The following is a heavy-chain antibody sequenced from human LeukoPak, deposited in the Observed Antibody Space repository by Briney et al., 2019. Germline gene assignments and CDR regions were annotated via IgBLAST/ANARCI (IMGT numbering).Heavy chain of an antibody. Sequence: SETPSLTCTVSGGSISSDYRSCLRQPPGEGLEWIAYINNDGRYNYNPSLKSRVTISMDTAKNEFSLKVTSVTAADAAVYYCATGAGWYRHWGQGTMVTVSS. CDR3: ATGAGWYRH. J-gene: IGHJ4*02. CDR2: INNDGRY. CDR1: GGSISSDY. V-gene: IGHV4-59*01. D-gene: IGHD6-19*01.